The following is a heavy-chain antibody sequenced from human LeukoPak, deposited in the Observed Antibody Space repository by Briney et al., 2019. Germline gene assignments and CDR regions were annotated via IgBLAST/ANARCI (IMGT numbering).Heavy chain of an antibody. CDR1: GVTFSIYY. CDR3: ARYPLSYSDYYMDV. J-gene: IGHJ6*03. V-gene: IGHV3-21*01. CDR2: ISTSGAFI. Sequence: GGSLRVSCAASGVTFSIYYMTWVRQAPGKGLEWVSSISTSGAFIYYAGSVKGGFTISRDNAKNSLYLQMNSLRAEHSAVYYCARYPLSYSDYYMDVWGTGTTVTVSS. D-gene: IGHD2-15*01.